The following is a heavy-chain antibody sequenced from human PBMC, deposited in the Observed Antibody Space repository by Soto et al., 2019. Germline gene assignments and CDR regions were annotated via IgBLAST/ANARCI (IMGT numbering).Heavy chain of an antibody. J-gene: IGHJ6*01. Sequence: GESLKISCKGSGYSFTSYWIGWVRQVPGKGLDWMGIIYPGDSDTRYSPSFQGQVTISADKSISTAYLQWSSLKASETAMYYCARHVSVHATWYYYGMDVWGPRTTLTVSS. CDR3: ARHVSVHATWYYYGMDV. CDR1: GYSFTSYW. CDR2: IYPGDSDT. D-gene: IGHD2-2*01. V-gene: IGHV5-51*01.